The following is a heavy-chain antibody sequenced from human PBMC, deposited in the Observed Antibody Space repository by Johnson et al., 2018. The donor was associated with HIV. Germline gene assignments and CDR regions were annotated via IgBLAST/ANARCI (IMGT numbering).Heavy chain of an antibody. V-gene: IGHV3-30*18. CDR3: AKDLPPNSSWYGAPDAFDI. CDR2: ISYDGSNK. J-gene: IGHJ3*02. Sequence: QVQLVESGGGLVKPGGSLRLSCAASGFTFSSYGMHWVRQAPGKGLEWVAVISYDGSNKYYADSVKGRFTISRDNSKNTLYLQMNSLRAEDTAVYYCAKDLPPNSSWYGAPDAFDIWGQGTMVTVSS. CDR1: GFTFSSYG. D-gene: IGHD6-13*01.